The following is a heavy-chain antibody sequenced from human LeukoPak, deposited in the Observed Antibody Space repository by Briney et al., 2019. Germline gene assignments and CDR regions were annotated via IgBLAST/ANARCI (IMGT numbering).Heavy chain of an antibody. J-gene: IGHJ4*02. CDR3: ARDEYDSLTDYDY. V-gene: IGHV3-21*01. Sequence: GGSLRLSCAASGFTFSSYSMNWVRQAPGKGLEWVSSISSSSSYIYYADSVKGRFTISRDNAKNTLYLQMNSLRAEDTAVYYCARDEYDSLTDYDYWGQGILVTVSS. D-gene: IGHD3-9*01. CDR1: GFTFSSYS. CDR2: ISSSSSYI.